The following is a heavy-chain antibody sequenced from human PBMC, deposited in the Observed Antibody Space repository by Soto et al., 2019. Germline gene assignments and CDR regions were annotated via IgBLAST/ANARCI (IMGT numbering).Heavy chain of an antibody. D-gene: IGHD4-17*01. J-gene: IGHJ4*02. CDR1: GFTFSSYS. V-gene: IGHV3-21*01. CDR2: ISSSSSYI. Sequence: EVQLVESGGGLVKPGGSLRLSCAASGFTFSSYSMNWVRQAPGKGLEWVSSISSSSSYIYYADSVKGRFTISRDNAKNSLYLQMNSLRAEDTAVYYCARDKGLRRPRGTADFDYWGQGTLVTVSS. CDR3: ARDKGLRRPRGTADFDY.